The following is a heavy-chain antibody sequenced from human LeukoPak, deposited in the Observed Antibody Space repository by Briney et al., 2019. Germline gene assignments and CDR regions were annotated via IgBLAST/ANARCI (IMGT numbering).Heavy chain of an antibody. CDR1: GGTFSSYA. CDR2: IIPIFGTA. D-gene: IGHD5-24*01. J-gene: IGHJ4*02. V-gene: IGHV1-69*13. CDR3: ARGPRWLQLGPNFDY. Sequence: VASVKVSCKASGGTFSSYAISWVRQAPGQGLEWMGGIIPIFGTANYAQKFQGRVTITADESTSTAYMELSSLRSEDTAVYYCARGPRWLQLGPNFDYWGQGTLVTVSS.